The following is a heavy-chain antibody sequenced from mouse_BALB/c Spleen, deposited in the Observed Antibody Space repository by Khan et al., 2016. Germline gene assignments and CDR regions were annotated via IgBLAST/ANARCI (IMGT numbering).Heavy chain of an antibody. V-gene: IGHV4-1*02. CDR3: TRLYYYGCSDY. Sequence: EVKLLESGGGLVQPGGSLKLSCAASGFDFSGYWMSWVRQAPGKGLEWIGEINPDSSTINYAPSLKGKIIISRDNANNTLYLRRNKVSSEDTALYYCTRLYYYGCSDYGGPGTILTVSS. D-gene: IGHD1-1*01. CDR1: GFDFSGYW. CDR2: INPDSSTI. J-gene: IGHJ2*01.